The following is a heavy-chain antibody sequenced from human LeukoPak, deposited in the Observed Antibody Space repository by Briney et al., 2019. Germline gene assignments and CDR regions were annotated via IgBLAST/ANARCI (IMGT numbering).Heavy chain of an antibody. CDR2: INHSGST. CDR1: GGSLSHYY. V-gene: IGHV4-34*01. Sequence: PSETLSLTCAVYGGSLSHYYWSWIRQPPGKGLEWIGEINHSGSTNYNPSLESRVTISVDMSKNQFSLELTSVTAADTAVYYCARGPASGSNFAWFDPWGQGTLVTVSS. D-gene: IGHD3-10*01. J-gene: IGHJ5*02. CDR3: ARGPASGSNFAWFDP.